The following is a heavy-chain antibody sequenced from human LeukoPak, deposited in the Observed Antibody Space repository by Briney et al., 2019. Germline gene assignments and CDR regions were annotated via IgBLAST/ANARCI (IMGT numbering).Heavy chain of an antibody. Sequence: GGSLRLSCAASGFTFSSYEMNWVRQAPGKGLEWVSYISSSGSTIYYADSVKGRFTISRDNAKNSLYLQMNSLRAEDTAVYYCARVGGYSSSWDLYYYYYMDVWGKGTTVTVSS. CDR1: GFTFSSYE. J-gene: IGHJ6*03. V-gene: IGHV3-48*03. CDR2: ISSSGSTI. CDR3: ARVGGYSSSWDLYYYYYMDV. D-gene: IGHD6-6*01.